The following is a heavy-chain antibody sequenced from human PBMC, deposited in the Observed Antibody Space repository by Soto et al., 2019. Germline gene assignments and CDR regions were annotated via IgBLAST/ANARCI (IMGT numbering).Heavy chain of an antibody. CDR3: ARDRRTRLFCPDN. V-gene: IGHV3-30*03. CDR2: KSFDGSTQ. D-gene: IGHD3-3*01. CDR1: GFTLTKYG. J-gene: IGHJ4*02. Sequence: GGSLRLSGVTSGFTLTKYGMHWVRQAPGKGLGWVAVKSFDGSTQFYSDSVRGRVTISIDISENTVYLQMNSLRTADTALYYCARDRRTRLFCPDNWGQGSLVTVSS.